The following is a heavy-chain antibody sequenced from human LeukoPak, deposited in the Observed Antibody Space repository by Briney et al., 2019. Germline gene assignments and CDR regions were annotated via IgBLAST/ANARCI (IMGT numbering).Heavy chain of an antibody. CDR3: VHSSGWYHRGDY. CDR1: GYSFTSYW. J-gene: IGHJ4*02. V-gene: IGHV5-10-1*01. CDR2: IDPSNSYT. Sequence: GESLKISCKGSGYSFTSYWISWVRQMPGKGLEWMGRIDPSNSYTNYSPSFQGHVTISADKSISTAFLQWSSLKASDTAMYYCVHSSGWYHRGDYWGQGTLVTVSS. D-gene: IGHD6-19*01.